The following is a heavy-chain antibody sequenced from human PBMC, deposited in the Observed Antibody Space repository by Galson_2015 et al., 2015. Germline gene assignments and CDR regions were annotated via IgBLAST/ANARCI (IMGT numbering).Heavy chain of an antibody. D-gene: IGHD3-10*01. CDR3: TTDFSDGWFGG. CDR1: GFIFSSAW. J-gene: IGHJ4*02. V-gene: IGHV3-15*01. CDR2: IKSKSVGGTT. Sequence: SLRLSCAASGFIFSSAWMSWVRQAPGKGLEWVGRIKSKSVGGTTDYAAPVKDRFTVSRDDSKNMAYLQMNSLKPEDTAMYYCTTDFSDGWFGGWGQGTLVTVPS.